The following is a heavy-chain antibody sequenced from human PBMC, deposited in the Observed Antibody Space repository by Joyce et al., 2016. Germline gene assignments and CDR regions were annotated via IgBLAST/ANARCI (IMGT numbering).Heavy chain of an antibody. D-gene: IGHD3-3*01. CDR2: IHYTGSS. Sequence: QVQLQESGPRLVKPSETLSLTCTVSGGSVSPYYWRWSRQPPGRRLEWIGYIHYTGSSDYKASLKSRLTISVDTSRNQFSLNLASVTAADTAVYYCAGRGEDTSGYYVMWGQGILVTVSS. J-gene: IGHJ4*02. CDR3: AGRGEDTSGYYVM. CDR1: GGSVSPYY. V-gene: IGHV4-59*02.